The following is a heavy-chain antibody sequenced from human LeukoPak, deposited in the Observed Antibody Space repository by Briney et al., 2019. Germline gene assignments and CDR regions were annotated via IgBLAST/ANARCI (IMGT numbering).Heavy chain of an antibody. D-gene: IGHD2-2*02. Sequence: PGGSLRLSCAASGFTFSSYWMHWVRQAPGKGLVWVSRINSDGSSTSYADSVKGRFTISRDNAKNTPYLQMNSLRAEDTAVYYCAKGVVVPAAINRIDYWGQGTLVTVSS. CDR3: AKGVVVPAAINRIDY. J-gene: IGHJ4*02. CDR1: GFTFSSYW. V-gene: IGHV3-74*01. CDR2: INSDGSST.